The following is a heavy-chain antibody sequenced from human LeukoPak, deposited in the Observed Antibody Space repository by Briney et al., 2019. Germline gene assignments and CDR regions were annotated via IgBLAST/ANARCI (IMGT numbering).Heavy chain of an antibody. CDR1: CGSITNYY. CDR2: IYSSGST. D-gene: IGHD2-8*01. CDR3: ARQAYESGYDAFDI. J-gene: IGHJ3*02. Sequence: SETLSLTCTVSCGSITNYYWSWIRQSAGKGLEWIGRIYSSGSTNYNPSLKSRLTMSVDTSKNRFSLKLNSVTAADTAVYYCARQAYESGYDAFDIWGQGTMVTVSS. V-gene: IGHV4-4*07.